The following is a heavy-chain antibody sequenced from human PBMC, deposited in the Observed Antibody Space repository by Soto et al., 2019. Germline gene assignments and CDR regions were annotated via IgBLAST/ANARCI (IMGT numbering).Heavy chain of an antibody. Sequence: GGSLRLSCAASGFTFSSYSMNWVRQAPGKGLEWVSYISSSSSTIYYADSVKGRFTISRDNAKNSLYLQMNSLRAEDTAVYYCAGGYCSSTSRHTYYYYYYMDVWGKGTTVTVSS. D-gene: IGHD2-2*02. V-gene: IGHV3-48*01. CDR3: AGGYCSSTSRHTYYYYYYMDV. CDR2: ISSSSSTI. J-gene: IGHJ6*03. CDR1: GFTFSSYS.